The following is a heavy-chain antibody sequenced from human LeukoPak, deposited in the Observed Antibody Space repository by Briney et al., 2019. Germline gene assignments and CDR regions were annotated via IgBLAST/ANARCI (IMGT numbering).Heavy chain of an antibody. Sequence: SETLSLTCAVSGGSISSGGYSWSWIRQPPGKGLEWIGYIYHSGSTYYNPSLKSRVTISVDRSKNQFSLKLSSVTAADTAVYYCARGATVTTFYFDYWGQGTLVTVSS. J-gene: IGHJ4*02. CDR2: IYHSGST. D-gene: IGHD4-4*01. CDR1: GGSISSGGYS. CDR3: ARGATVTTFYFDY. V-gene: IGHV4-30-2*01.